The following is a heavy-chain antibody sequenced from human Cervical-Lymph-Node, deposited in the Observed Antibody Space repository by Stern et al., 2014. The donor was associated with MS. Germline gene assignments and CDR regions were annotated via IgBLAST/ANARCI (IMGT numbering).Heavy chain of an antibody. V-gene: IGHV2-5*02. CDR3: THSLHGDYYDAFDT. CDR2: IYWDDEK. D-gene: IGHD4-17*01. Sequence: QIPLKESGPTLVKATQPLTLTCTFSGFALRNSGVSVAWIRQPPGKALEWLAVIYWDDEKRYRPSLKSRLSITKDASESQVVLTMTNMDPVDTATYYCTHSLHGDYYDAFDTWGQGTMVTVSS. CDR1: GFALRNSGVS. J-gene: IGHJ3*02.